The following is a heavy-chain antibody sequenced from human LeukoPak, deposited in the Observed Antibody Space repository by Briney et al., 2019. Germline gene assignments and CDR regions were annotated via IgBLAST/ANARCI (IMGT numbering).Heavy chain of an antibody. CDR1: GFTFIDYW. D-gene: IGHD3-10*01. J-gene: IGHJ5*02. Sequence: GGSLRLSCAASGFTFIDYWMGWVRQAPGKGLEWVANVKQDGSEKNYVDSVKGRFTISRDNAKNSVYLQMNSLRGDDTAVYYCSKDLTSDFGGDLDPWGQGTLVTVSS. V-gene: IGHV3-7*01. CDR3: SKDLTSDFGGDLDP. CDR2: VKQDGSEK.